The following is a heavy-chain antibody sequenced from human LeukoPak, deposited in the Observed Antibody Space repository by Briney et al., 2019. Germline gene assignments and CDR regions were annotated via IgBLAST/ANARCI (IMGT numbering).Heavy chain of an antibody. J-gene: IGHJ4*02. CDR2: ISYDGSNK. D-gene: IGHD5-18*01. Sequence: GGSLRLSCAASGFTFSSSAMSWVRQAPGKGLEWVAVISYDGSNKYYADSVKGRFTISRDNSKNTLYLQMNSLRAEDTAVYYCASGTTAMVPTLVDYWGQGTLVTVSS. V-gene: IGHV3-30-3*01. CDR3: ASGTTAMVPTLVDY. CDR1: GFTFSSSA.